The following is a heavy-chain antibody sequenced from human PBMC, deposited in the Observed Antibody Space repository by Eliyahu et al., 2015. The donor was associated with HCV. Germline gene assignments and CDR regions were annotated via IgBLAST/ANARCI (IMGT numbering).Heavy chain of an antibody. V-gene: IGHV3-7*01. D-gene: IGHD7-27*01. CDR1: GXXFXXYW. CDR3: ARDSGSMKYNWFDP. J-gene: IGHJ5*02. CDR2: IKQDGSEK. Sequence: EVQLVESGGGLVQPGGSLXLSXAASGXXFXXYWMGWVRQAPGKGLEWVANIKQDGSEKYYVDSVKGRFTISRDNAKNSLYLQMNSLRAEDTAVYYCARDSGSMKYNWFDPWGQGTLVTVSS.